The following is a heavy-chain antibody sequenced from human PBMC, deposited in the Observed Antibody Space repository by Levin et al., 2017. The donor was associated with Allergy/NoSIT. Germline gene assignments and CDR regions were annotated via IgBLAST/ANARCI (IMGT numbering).Heavy chain of an antibody. D-gene: IGHD3-10*01. CDR3: AGRSPTFHYYGSGSYSPSDAFDI. CDR1: GGSISSDGYS. J-gene: IGHJ3*02. Sequence: PSETLSLTCAVSGGSISSDGYSWSWIRQPPGKGLEWIGYIYHSGSTYYNPSLKSRVTISVDRSKNQFSLKLSSVTAADTAVYYCAGRSPTFHYYGSGSYSPSDAFDIWGQGTMVTVSS. V-gene: IGHV4-30-2*01. CDR2: IYHSGST.